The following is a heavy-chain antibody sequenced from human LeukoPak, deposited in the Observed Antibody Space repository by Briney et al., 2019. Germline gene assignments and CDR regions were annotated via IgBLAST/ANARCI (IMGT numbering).Heavy chain of an antibody. Sequence: PSETLSLTCTVSGGSINTGSHYWSWIRQPAGKGLQWIGRISTSGSTNYNPSLKSRVTMSVDTSKNQFSLMLRSVTAADTAFYYCTRDSSAYDWFYDYWGQGTLVTVSS. CDR3: TRDSSAYDWFYDY. D-gene: IGHD5-12*01. CDR1: GGSINTGSHY. V-gene: IGHV4-61*02. J-gene: IGHJ4*02. CDR2: ISTSGST.